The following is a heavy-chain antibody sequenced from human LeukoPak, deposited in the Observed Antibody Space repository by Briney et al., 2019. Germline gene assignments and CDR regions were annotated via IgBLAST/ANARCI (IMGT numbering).Heavy chain of an antibody. Sequence: ASVKVSCKASGYTFISYGISWVRQAPGQGLEWMGWINPNSGGTNYAQKFQGRVTMTRDTSISTAYMELSRLRSDDTAVYYCAREVECGGDCYLYFQHWGQGTLVTVSS. CDR3: AREVECGGDCYLYFQH. CDR2: INPNSGGT. V-gene: IGHV1-2*02. J-gene: IGHJ1*01. D-gene: IGHD2-21*02. CDR1: GYTFISYG.